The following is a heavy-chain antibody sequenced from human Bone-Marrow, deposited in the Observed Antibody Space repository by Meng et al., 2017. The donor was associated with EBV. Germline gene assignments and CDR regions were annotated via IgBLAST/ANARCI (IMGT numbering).Heavy chain of an antibody. J-gene: IGHJ3*02. V-gene: IGHV3-23*01. D-gene: IGHD3-22*01. CDR3: ARVGLPRVIVEAFDI. CDR1: GFIFSSYA. CDR2: ISGSGGNT. Sequence: EVQLLESXXGLVQXGGWLRLSCAASGFIFSSYAMTWVRQAPGKGLEWVSGISGSGGNTYYADSVKGRFTISRDNSKNTLYLQMNSLRAEDTAVYYCARVGLPRVIVEAFDIRGQGTMVTVSS.